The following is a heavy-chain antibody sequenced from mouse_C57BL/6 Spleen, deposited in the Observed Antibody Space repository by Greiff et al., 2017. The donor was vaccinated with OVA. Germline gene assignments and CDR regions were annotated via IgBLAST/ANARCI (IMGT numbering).Heavy chain of an antibody. CDR1: GYTFTSYW. CDR2: IYPGSGST. Sequence: QVQLQQPGAELVKPGASVKMSCKASGYTFTSYWITWVKQRPGQGLEWIGDIYPGSGSTNYNEKFKSKATLTVDTSSSTAYMQLSSLTSEDSAVYYCARGSSYVGYFEVWGTGTTVTVSS. D-gene: IGHD1-1*01. V-gene: IGHV1-55*01. CDR3: ARGSSYVGYFEV. J-gene: IGHJ1*03.